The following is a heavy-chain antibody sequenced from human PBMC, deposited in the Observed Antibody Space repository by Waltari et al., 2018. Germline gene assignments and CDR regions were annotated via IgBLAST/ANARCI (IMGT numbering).Heavy chain of an antibody. Sequence: EVQLVETGGGLIQPGGSLRLSCAASGFTVSSNYMSWVRQAPGKGLEWVSVIYRVGNTYYADSVKGRFTISRDNSKNTLYLQMNSLRAEDTAVYYCARRTLDLLVGGYGAFDIWGQGTMVTVSS. CDR3: ARRTLDLLVGGYGAFDI. J-gene: IGHJ3*02. CDR1: GFTVSSNY. V-gene: IGHV3-53*02. CDR2: IYRVGNT. D-gene: IGHD2-2*01.